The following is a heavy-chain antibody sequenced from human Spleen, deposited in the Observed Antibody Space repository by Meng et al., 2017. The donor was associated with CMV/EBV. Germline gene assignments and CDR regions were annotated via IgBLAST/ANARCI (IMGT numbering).Heavy chain of an antibody. D-gene: IGHD2-2*03. J-gene: IGHJ4*02. CDR1: GYAFTSYG. CDR2: ISAYNGNT. V-gene: IGHV1-18*01. Sequence: VQLVESGVQEKKPGASVKVSWKASGYAFTSYGISWVRQAPGQGLEWMGWISAYNGNTNYAQKLQGRVTMTTDTSTSTAYMELRSLRSDDTAVYYCARVDIVVVPGQAPNVDYWGQGTLVTVSS. CDR3: ARVDIVVVPGQAPNVDY.